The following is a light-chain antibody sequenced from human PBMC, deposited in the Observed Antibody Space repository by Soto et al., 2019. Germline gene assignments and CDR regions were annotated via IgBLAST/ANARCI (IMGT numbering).Light chain of an antibody. CDR3: AAWDDSLFSGV. V-gene: IGLV1-44*01. J-gene: IGLJ3*02. Sequence: QSVLTQPPSASGTPGQRVTISCSGSSSNIGSNTVNWYQQLPGTAPKLLIYSNNQRPSGVPDRFSGSKSGTSASLAISGLQSEDEADYYCAAWDDSLFSGVFGGGTQLTVL. CDR2: SNN. CDR1: SSNIGSNT.